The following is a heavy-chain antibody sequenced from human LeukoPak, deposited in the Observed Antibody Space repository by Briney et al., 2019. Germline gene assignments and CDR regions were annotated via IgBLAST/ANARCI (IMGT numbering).Heavy chain of an antibody. CDR3: ATRGLRGYFDY. V-gene: IGHV3-7*03. D-gene: IGHD2-15*01. J-gene: IGHJ4*02. CDR1: GFTFSSYW. Sequence: GGSLRLSCAASGFTFSSYWMSWVRQAPGKGLEWVANIKQDGSEKYYVDSVKGRFTISRDNSKNTLYLQMNSLRAEDTAVYYCATRGLRGYFDYWGQGTLVTVSS. CDR2: IKQDGSEK.